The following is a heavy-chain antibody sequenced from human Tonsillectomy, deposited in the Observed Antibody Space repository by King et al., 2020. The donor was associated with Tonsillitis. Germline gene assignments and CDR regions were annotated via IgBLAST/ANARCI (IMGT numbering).Heavy chain of an antibody. Sequence: VQLVQAGAEVKKPGESLRISCNGSGYNFTSYWISWVRHMPGKGLEWMGRIDPIDSYTNFSPSCQGHVTISADKSISTAYLQWSSLKASDTAMYSCARPLRYDSTGYMAYWGQGTLVTVSS. D-gene: IGHD3-22*01. CDR2: IDPIDSYT. CDR1: GYNFTSYW. V-gene: IGHV5-10-1*03. CDR3: ARPLRYDSTGYMAY. J-gene: IGHJ4*02.